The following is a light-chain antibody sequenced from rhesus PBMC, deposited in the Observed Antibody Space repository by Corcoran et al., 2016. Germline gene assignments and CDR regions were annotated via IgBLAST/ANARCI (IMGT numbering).Light chain of an antibody. Sequence: DIQMTQSPSSLSASVGDRVTITCRARENVHNYLHWYQQKPGKAPKLLIYAASTLQSGVPSRFSGSGSGTDYTFTISSLQPEDVATYYCQHSYGTPLTFGGGTKVEIK. CDR2: AAS. V-gene: IGKV1-74*01. J-gene: IGKJ4*01. CDR3: QHSYGTPLT. CDR1: ENVHNY.